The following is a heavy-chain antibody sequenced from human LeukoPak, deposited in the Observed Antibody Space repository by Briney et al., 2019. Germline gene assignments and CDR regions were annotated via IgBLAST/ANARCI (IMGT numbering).Heavy chain of an antibody. J-gene: IGHJ4*02. CDR1: GGSISSGGYY. CDR2: IYYSGST. V-gene: IGHV4-31*03. D-gene: IGHD3-10*01. Sequence: PSQTLSLTCTVSGGSISSGGYYWSWIRQHPRKGLERIGYIYYSGSTYYNPSLKSRVSISVDMSKSQFSLKLSSVTAADTAVYYCARSSGPGLDYWGQGILVTVSS. CDR3: ARSSGPGLDY.